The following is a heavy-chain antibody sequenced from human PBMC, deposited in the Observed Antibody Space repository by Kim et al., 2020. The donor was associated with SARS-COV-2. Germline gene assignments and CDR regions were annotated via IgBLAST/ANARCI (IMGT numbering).Heavy chain of an antibody. D-gene: IGHD3-3*01. V-gene: IGHV3-11*01. J-gene: IGHJ3*01. CDR3: ARNHGERLGFWDDFDV. Sequence: SVEGRFTLSRKNARNAVYLQMNSLNTEDTAVYYCARNHGERLGFWDDFDVWGQGTMVAVSS.